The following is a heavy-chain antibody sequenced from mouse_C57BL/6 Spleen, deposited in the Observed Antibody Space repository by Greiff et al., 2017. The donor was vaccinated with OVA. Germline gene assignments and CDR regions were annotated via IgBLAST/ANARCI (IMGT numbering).Heavy chain of an antibody. CDR3: ARPMVTTKDWYFDV. Sequence: VQLQQSGAELARPGASVKLSCKASGYTFTSYGISWVKQRTGQGLEWIGEIYPRSGNTYYNEKFKGKATLTADKSSSTAYMELRSLTSEDSAVYFCARPMVTTKDWYFDVWGTGTTVTVSS. J-gene: IGHJ1*03. D-gene: IGHD2-2*01. CDR2: IYPRSGNT. CDR1: GYTFTSYG. V-gene: IGHV1-81*01.